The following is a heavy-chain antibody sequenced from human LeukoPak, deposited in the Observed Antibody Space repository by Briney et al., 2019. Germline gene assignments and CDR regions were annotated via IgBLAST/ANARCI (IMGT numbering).Heavy chain of an antibody. Sequence: GVSLRLSCAASGFTFSSYAMSWVRQAPGKGLEWVSAISGSGGSTYYADSVKGRFTISRDNSKNTLYLQMNSLRAEDTAVYYCAKDHPAYYYDSSGYSPFDYWGQGTLVTVSS. V-gene: IGHV3-23*01. CDR1: GFTFSSYA. J-gene: IGHJ4*02. D-gene: IGHD3-22*01. CDR2: ISGSGGST. CDR3: AKDHPAYYYDSSGYSPFDY.